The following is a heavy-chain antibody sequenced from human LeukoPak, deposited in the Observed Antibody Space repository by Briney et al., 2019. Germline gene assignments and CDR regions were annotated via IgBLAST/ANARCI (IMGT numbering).Heavy chain of an antibody. CDR2: INHSGST. D-gene: IGHD7-27*01. V-gene: IGHV4-34*01. J-gene: IGHJ3*02. Sequence: SETQSLTCAVYGGSFSGYYWSWIRQPPGKGLEWIGEINHSGSTNYNPSLKSRVTISVDTSKNQFSLKLSSVTAADTAVYYCARGSTAWADAFGIWGQGTMVTVSS. CDR1: GGSFSGYY. CDR3: ARGSTAWADAFGI.